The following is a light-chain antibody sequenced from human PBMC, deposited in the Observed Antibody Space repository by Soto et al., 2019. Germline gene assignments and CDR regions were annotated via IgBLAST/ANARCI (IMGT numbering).Light chain of an antibody. CDR3: QQYYSTPRT. CDR2: WAS. J-gene: IGKJ2*01. V-gene: IGKV4-1*01. Sequence: DIVMTQSPDSLAVSLGERATINCKSSQSVIHTSNNKSYLAWYQQKAGQPPELLLYWASARESGVPDRFIGSGSGTDFTLPISSLQAEDMAVYYCQQYYSTPRTFGQGTKVEIK. CDR1: QSVIHTSNNKSY.